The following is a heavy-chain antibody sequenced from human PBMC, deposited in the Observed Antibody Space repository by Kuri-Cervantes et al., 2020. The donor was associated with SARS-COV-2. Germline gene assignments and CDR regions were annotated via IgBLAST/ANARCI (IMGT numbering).Heavy chain of an antibody. Sequence: GGSLRLSCKASGYTFTSYGISWVRQAPGQGLEWMGWISAYNGNTNYAQKLQGRVTMTTDTSTSTAYMELRSLRSDDTAVYYCARDFWHYYDSSGYYGSGVWFDPWGQGTLVTVSS. V-gene: IGHV1-18*01. J-gene: IGHJ5*02. CDR1: GYTFTSYG. D-gene: IGHD3-22*01. CDR3: ARDFWHYYDSSGYYGSGVWFDP. CDR2: ISAYNGNT.